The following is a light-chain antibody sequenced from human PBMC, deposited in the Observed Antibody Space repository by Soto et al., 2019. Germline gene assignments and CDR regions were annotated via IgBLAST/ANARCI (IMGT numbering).Light chain of an antibody. V-gene: IGKV1-5*03. Sequence: DIQMTQSPSILSASVGDRVTITCRASQSISSWLAWYQQKPGKAPNLLIYKASHLENGVPSRFSGSGSGTEVTLTIISLQPGDFATDGCQHYNTDPWTFGQGTKVDI. CDR2: KAS. J-gene: IGKJ1*01. CDR1: QSISSW. CDR3: QHYNTDPWT.